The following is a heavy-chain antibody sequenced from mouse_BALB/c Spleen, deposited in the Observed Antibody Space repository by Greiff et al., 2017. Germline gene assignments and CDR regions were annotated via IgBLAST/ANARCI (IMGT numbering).Heavy chain of an antibody. D-gene: IGHD2-1*01. J-gene: IGHJ3*01. CDR3: ARSEGLYGNPLWFAY. V-gene: IGHV1S81*02. CDR2: INPSNGRT. Sequence: QVQLQQPGAELVKPGASVKLSCKASGYTFTSYWMHWVKQRPGQGLEWIGEINPSNGRTNYNEKFKSKATLTVDKSSSTAYMQLSSLTSEDSAVYYCARSEGLYGNPLWFAYWGQGTLVTVSA. CDR1: GYTFTSYW.